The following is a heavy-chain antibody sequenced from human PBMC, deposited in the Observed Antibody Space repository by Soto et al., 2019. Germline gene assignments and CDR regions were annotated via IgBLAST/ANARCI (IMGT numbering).Heavy chain of an antibody. Sequence: PSETLSLTCVVSGGSFSTYYYNWMRQSPGKGLEWIGEINHSGNNNYSPSLKSRVTMSLDTSKNQFSLKLTSVTAADTAVYYCARGGSNDWQVAFDIWGQGTMGTVS. J-gene: IGHJ3*02. CDR3: ARGGSNDWQVAFDI. V-gene: IGHV4-34*01. D-gene: IGHD3-9*01. CDR2: INHSGNN. CDR1: GGSFSTYY.